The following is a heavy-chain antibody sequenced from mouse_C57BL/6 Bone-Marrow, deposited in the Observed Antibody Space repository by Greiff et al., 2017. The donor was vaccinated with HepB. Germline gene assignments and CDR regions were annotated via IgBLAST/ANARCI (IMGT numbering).Heavy chain of an antibody. J-gene: IGHJ4*01. Sequence: VQLQQPGAELVRPGTSVKLSCKASGYTFTSYWMHWVKQRPGQGLEWIGVIDPSDSYTNYNQKFKGKATLTVDTSSSTAYMQLSSLTSEDSAVYYCARSLYYGNPMDYWGQGTSVTVSS. V-gene: IGHV1-59*01. D-gene: IGHD2-1*01. CDR3: ARSLYYGNPMDY. CDR2: IDPSDSYT. CDR1: GYTFTSYW.